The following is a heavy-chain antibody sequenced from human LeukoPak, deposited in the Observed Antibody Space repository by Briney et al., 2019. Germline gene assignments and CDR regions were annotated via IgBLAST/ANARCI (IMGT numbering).Heavy chain of an antibody. V-gene: IGHV4-59*01. CDR1: GGSISSYY. CDR3: ARGTYYYDNFDY. J-gene: IGHJ4*02. CDR2: IYYSGST. Sequence: SETLSLTCTVSGGSISSYYWSWIRQPPGKGLEWIGYIYYSGSTNYNPSLKSRVPISVDTSKNQFSLKLSSVTAADTAVYYCARGTYYYDNFDYWGQGTLVTVSS. D-gene: IGHD3-22*01.